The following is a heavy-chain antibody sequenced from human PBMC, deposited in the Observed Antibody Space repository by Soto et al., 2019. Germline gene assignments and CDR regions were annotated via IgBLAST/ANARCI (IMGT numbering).Heavy chain of an antibody. Sequence: PSETLSLTCTVSGGSISSSTYYWGWMRQPPGKGLEWIGSIYYSGSTYYNPSLKSRVTISVDTSKNQFSLKLSSVTAADTAVYYCARHDWAKPFDYWGQGTLVTVSS. J-gene: IGHJ4*02. CDR1: GGSISSSTYY. D-gene: IGHD3-9*01. V-gene: IGHV4-39*01. CDR3: ARHDWAKPFDY. CDR2: IYYSGST.